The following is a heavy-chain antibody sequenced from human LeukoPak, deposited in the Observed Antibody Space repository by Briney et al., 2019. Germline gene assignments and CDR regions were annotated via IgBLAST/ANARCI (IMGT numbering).Heavy chain of an antibody. CDR3: ARDLGTTGGITGNWFDP. V-gene: IGHV1-46*01. J-gene: IGHJ5*02. Sequence: ASVKVSCKASGYTFTSYYMHWVRQAPGQGLEWMGIINPSGGSTSYAQKFQGRVTMTRDTSTSTVYMELSSLRSEDTAVYHCARDLGTTGGITGNWFDPWGQGTLVTVSS. CDR2: INPSGGST. D-gene: IGHD1-14*01. CDR1: GYTFTSYY.